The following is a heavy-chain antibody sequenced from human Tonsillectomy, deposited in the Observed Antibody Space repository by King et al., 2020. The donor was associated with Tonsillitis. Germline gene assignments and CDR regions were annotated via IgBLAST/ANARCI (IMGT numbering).Heavy chain of an antibody. J-gene: IGHJ4*02. D-gene: IGHD6-19*01. V-gene: IGHV4-39*01. CDR1: GGSISSSSYY. CDR2: IYYRWSI. CDR3: ARGYSSGWYTIDY. Sequence: LQLQESGPGLVKPSETLSLTCTVSGGSISSSSYYWGWIRQPPGKGLEWIGSIYYRWSIYYNPSLKSRVTISVDTSKNQFSLKLSSLTAAETAVYYCARGYSSGWYTIDYWGQGTLVTVSS.